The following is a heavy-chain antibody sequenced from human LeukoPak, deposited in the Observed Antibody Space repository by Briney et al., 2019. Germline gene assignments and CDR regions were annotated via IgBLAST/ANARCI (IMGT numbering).Heavy chain of an antibody. D-gene: IGHD1-26*01. Sequence: SETLSLTCTVSGGSISSSSYYWGWIRQPPGKGLEWIGSMYYSGSTYYNPSLKSRVTISVDTSKNQFSLKLSSVTAADTAVYYCARSLGLDYWGQGTLVTVSS. V-gene: IGHV4-39*07. CDR1: GGSISSSSYY. CDR3: ARSLGLDY. CDR2: MYYSGST. J-gene: IGHJ4*02.